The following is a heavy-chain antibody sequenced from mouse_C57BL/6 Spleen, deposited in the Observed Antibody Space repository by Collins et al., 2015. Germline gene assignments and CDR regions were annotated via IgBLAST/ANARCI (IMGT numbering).Heavy chain of an antibody. J-gene: IGHJ1*03. D-gene: IGHD1-1*01. CDR3: ARERLSPLIYRGYFDV. CDR2: IDPNSGGT. CDR1: GYTFTSYW. Sequence: QVQLQQPGAELVKPGASVKLSCKASGYTFTSYWMHWVKQRPGRGLEWIGRIDPNSGGTKYNEKFKSKATLTVDKPSSTAHMQLSSLTSEDSAVYYCARERLSPLIYRGYFDVWGTGTTVTVSS. V-gene: IGHV1-72*01.